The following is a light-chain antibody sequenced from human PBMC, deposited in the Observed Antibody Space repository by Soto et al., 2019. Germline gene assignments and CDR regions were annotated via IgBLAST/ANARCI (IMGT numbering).Light chain of an antibody. CDR3: QQRSNWPPIT. CDR2: GAS. J-gene: IGKJ5*01. V-gene: IGKV3-11*01. CDR1: QSVHNF. Sequence: EVVLKQFPSTLSLSPGDRAALTCKASQSVHNFLAWYQQRPGQAPRLLIYGASNRAAGIPDRFSGSGSGTDFTLTINSLEPEDFAVYYCQQRSNWPPITFGQGTRLEIK.